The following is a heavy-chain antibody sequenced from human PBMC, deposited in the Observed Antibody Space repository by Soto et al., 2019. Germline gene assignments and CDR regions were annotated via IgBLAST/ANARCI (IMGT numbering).Heavy chain of an antibody. Sequence: TLSLTCPLGSNPFNRGGYYWISIRQHPGKGLECIGYIFYTGSTYYNPTLKSRVTMSVDTSKRQFSLNLSSLTTAGTAVYYCARDLEAVAGTHYYFDYWGQGTLVTVS. CDR3: ARDLEAVAGTHYYFDY. V-gene: IGHV4-31*03. D-gene: IGHD6-19*01. CDR1: SNPFNRGGYY. J-gene: IGHJ4*02. CDR2: IFYTGST.